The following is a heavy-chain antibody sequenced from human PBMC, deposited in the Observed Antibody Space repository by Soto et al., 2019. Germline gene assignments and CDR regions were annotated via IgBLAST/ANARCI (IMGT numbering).Heavy chain of an antibody. V-gene: IGHV4-34*01. J-gene: IGHJ4*02. Sequence: KPSETLSLTCAVYGGSFSGYYWSWIRQPPGKGLEWIGEINHSGSTNYNPSLKSRVTISVDTSKNQFSLKLSSVTAADTAVYYCARRDYGDSDWGQGTLVTVSS. D-gene: IGHD4-17*01. CDR3: ARRDYGDSD. CDR2: INHSGST. CDR1: GGSFSGYY.